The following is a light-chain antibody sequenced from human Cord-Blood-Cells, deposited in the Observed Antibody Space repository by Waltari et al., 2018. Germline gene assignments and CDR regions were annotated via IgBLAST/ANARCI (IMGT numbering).Light chain of an antibody. CDR2: DVS. CDR1: SSDVGVYNY. V-gene: IGLV2-11*01. Sequence: QSALTQPRSVSGSPGQSVTISCTGTSSDVGVYNYVSWYQHHPGKAPKLMIYDVSKRPPGVPDRFSGSKSGNTASLTISGLQAEDEADYYCCSYAGSYTWVFGGGTKLTVL. J-gene: IGLJ3*02. CDR3: CSYAGSYTWV.